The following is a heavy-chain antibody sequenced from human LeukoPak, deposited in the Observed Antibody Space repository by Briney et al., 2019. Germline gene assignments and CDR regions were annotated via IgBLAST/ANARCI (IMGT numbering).Heavy chain of an antibody. CDR2: IYYSGST. J-gene: IGHJ6*03. D-gene: IGHD6-6*01. V-gene: IGHV4-59*08. CDR3: ARVPMSESSSAIYYYYMDV. CDR1: GGSISSYY. Sequence: SETLSLTCTVSGGSISSYYWSWIRQPPGKGLEWIGYIYYSGSTNYNPSLKSRVTISVDTSKNQFSLKLSSVTAADTAMYYCARVPMSESSSAIYYYYMDVWGKGTTVTVSS.